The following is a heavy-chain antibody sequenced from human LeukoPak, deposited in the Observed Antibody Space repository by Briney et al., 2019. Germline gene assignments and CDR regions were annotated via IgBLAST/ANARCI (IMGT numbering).Heavy chain of an antibody. CDR2: MKRDGGEK. Sequence: QAGGSLRLSCEASTFTFTPGWLSWVRQAPAKGLEWVAMMKRDGGEKHYVDSVRGRFTISRDNAKNSLYLQMDSLRDEDTAVYYCASLDTAHPSGVHWGQGTLVTVSS. J-gene: IGHJ4*02. CDR3: ASLDTAHPSGVH. V-gene: IGHV3-7*01. D-gene: IGHD5-18*01. CDR1: TFTFTPGW.